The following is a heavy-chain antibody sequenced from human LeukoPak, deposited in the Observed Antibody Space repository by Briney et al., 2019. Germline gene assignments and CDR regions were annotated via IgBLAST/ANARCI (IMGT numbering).Heavy chain of an antibody. Sequence: SETLSLTCTVSGGSISSGDYYWSWIRQPPGKGLEWSVYISYSGSTNYNPSLKSRVTISIDTSKNQFSLKLRSVTAADTAIYYCARQGYDILTGYIDAFDIWGQGTMVTVSS. D-gene: IGHD3-9*01. V-gene: IGHV4-61*08. CDR1: GGSISSGDYY. CDR2: ISYSGST. J-gene: IGHJ3*02. CDR3: ARQGYDILTGYIDAFDI.